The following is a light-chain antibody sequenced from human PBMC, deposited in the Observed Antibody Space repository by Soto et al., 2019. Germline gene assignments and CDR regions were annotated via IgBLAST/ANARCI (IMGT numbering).Light chain of an antibody. CDR2: DSS. CDR1: QSVSSY. Sequence: EIVLTQSPAILSLSPGERATLSCRASQSVSSYLAWYQQKRGQAPRLLIYDSSNRATGIPARFSGSGSGTDFTLTISSLEPEDFAVYYCQQRSNWPLTFGGGTKVDIK. J-gene: IGKJ4*01. V-gene: IGKV3-11*01. CDR3: QQRSNWPLT.